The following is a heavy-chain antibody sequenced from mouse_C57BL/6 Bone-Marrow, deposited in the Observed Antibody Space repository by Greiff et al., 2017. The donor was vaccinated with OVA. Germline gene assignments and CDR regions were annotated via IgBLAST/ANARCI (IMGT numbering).Heavy chain of an antibody. D-gene: IGHD1-1*01. CDR1: GYAFTNYL. Sequence: QVQLKQSGAELVRPGTSVKVSCKASGYAFTNYLIEWVKQRPGQGLEWIGVINPGSGGTTYNEKLTGKATLTADKSSSTAYMQLSSLTSEDSAVYFCARSYYYGNRFAYWGQGTLVTVSA. J-gene: IGHJ3*01. CDR3: ARSYYYGNRFAY. V-gene: IGHV1-54*01. CDR2: INPGSGGT.